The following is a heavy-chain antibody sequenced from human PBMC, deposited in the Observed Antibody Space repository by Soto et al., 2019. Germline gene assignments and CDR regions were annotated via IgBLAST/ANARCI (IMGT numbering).Heavy chain of an antibody. D-gene: IGHD1-7*01. Sequence: QVQLQESGPGLVKPSQTLSLTCVISGDSVSSNSAAWNWIRQSPSRGLEWLGRTYYRTRWYYDYAVSVRSRITVNPDTSKIQFSLQLTSVTPEDTAVYYSAGTTSHYWYYMDVWGKGTTVTVSS. CDR1: GDSVSSNSAA. V-gene: IGHV6-1*01. J-gene: IGHJ6*03. CDR3: AGTTSHYWYYMDV. CDR2: TYYRTRWYY.